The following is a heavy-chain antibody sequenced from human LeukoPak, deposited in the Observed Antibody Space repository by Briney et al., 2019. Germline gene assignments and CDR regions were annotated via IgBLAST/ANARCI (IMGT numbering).Heavy chain of an antibody. J-gene: IGHJ4*02. Sequence: GGSLRLACAASGFTFSSYGMHWVRQAPGKGLEWVAVISYDGSNKYYADSVEGRFTISRDNSKNTLYLQMNSLRAEDTAVYYCAKDRGVVVAATYYFDYWGQGTLVTVSS. CDR3: AKDRGVVVAATYYFDY. D-gene: IGHD2-15*01. V-gene: IGHV3-30*18. CDR1: GFTFSSYG. CDR2: ISYDGSNK.